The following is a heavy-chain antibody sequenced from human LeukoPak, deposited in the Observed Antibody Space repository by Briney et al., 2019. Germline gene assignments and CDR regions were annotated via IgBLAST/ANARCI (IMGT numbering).Heavy chain of an antibody. J-gene: IGHJ4*02. CDR3: ARGPDYGTRSDYFDY. V-gene: IGHV3-7*03. CDR2: MKEDGSEK. Sequence: GGSLRLSCAASGFTFSTRRMNWVRPAPGEGLECVSNMKEDGSEKYCVDCVKGRFTISRDNAKNSLYLQMNSLRAEDTAVYYCARGPDYGTRSDYFDYWGQGILVTVSS. CDR1: GFTFSTRR. D-gene: IGHD3-10*01.